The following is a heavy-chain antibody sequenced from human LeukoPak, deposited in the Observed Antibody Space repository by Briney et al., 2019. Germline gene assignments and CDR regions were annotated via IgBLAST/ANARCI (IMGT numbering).Heavy chain of an antibody. CDR1: GGSISSYW. CDR2: IYYSGTT. D-gene: IGHD6-13*01. CDR3: ARGSIEAAGIFDY. J-gene: IGHJ4*02. V-gene: IGHV4-59*01. Sequence: SETLSLTCIVSGGSISSYWWSWIRQPPGKGLDWIGYIYYSGTTNYNPSLKSRVTISVDTSKNQFSLKLSSVTAADTAVYYCARGSIEAAGIFDYWGQGTLVTVSS.